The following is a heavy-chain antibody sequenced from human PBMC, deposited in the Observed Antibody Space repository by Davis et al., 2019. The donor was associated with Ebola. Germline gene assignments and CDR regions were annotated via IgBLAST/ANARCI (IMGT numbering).Heavy chain of an antibody. CDR1: GYTFTSYG. V-gene: IGHV1-18*01. CDR2: ISAYNGNT. CDR3: ARMMGYCSGGSCYSGSYFDY. D-gene: IGHD2-15*01. J-gene: IGHJ4*02. Sequence: AASVKVSCKASGYTFTSYGISWVRQAPGQGLEWMGWISAYNGNTNYAQKLQGRVTMTTDTSTSTAYMELRSLRSDDTAVYYCARMMGYCSGGSCYSGSYFDYWGQGTLVTVSS.